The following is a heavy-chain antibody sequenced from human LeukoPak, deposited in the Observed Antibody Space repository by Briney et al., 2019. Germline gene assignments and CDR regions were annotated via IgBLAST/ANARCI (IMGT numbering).Heavy chain of an antibody. D-gene: IGHD3-9*01. J-gene: IGHJ4*02. Sequence: GGSLRLSCAASGFTFSSYAMSWVHQAPGKGLEWVSAISGSGGSTYYADSVKGRFTISRDNSKNTLYLQMNSLRAEDTAVYYCAKLNFYDILTGYFDYWGQGTLVTASS. V-gene: IGHV3-23*01. CDR1: GFTFSSYA. CDR2: ISGSGGST. CDR3: AKLNFYDILTGYFDY.